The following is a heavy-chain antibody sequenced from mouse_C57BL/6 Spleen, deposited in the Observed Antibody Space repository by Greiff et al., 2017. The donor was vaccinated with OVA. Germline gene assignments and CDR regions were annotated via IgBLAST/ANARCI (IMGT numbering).Heavy chain of an antibody. Sequence: QVHVKQSGAELVKPGASVKLSCKASGYTFTSYWMQWVKQRPGQGLEWIGEIDPSDSYTNYNQKFKGKATLTVDTSSSTAYMQLSSLTSEDSAVYYCARELLGAYWGQGTLVTVSA. D-gene: IGHD2-1*01. CDR3: ARELLGAY. V-gene: IGHV1-50*01. J-gene: IGHJ3*01. CDR1: GYTFTSYW. CDR2: IDPSDSYT.